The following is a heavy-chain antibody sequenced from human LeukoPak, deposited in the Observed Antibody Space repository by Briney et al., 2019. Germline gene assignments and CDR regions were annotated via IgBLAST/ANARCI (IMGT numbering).Heavy chain of an antibody. CDR3: AREASWYEDEDWYFDL. J-gene: IGHJ2*01. D-gene: IGHD6-13*01. Sequence: PSQTLSLTCTVSGGSISSGGYYWSWIRQPPGKGLEWIGYIYYSGSTYYNPSLKSRVTISVDTSKNQFSLKLSSVTAADTAVYYCAREASWYEDEDWYFDLWGRGTLVTVSS. CDR1: GGSISSGGYY. CDR2: IYYSGST. V-gene: IGHV4-30-4*08.